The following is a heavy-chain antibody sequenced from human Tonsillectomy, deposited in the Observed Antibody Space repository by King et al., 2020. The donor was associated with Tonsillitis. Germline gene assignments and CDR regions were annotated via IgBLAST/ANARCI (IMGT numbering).Heavy chain of an antibody. CDR2: ISSSGST. Sequence: VPLQESGPGLVKPSQTLSLTCTVSGDSINSGPYYWTWIRQPAGKGLEWIGRISSSGSTNSNPSLKSRVTISVDTSKNQFSLKLNSVSAADTAVYYCAREDFGDYPYWGQGTLVTVSS. V-gene: IGHV4-61*02. J-gene: IGHJ4*02. CDR3: AREDFGDYPY. CDR1: GDSINSGPYY. D-gene: IGHD4-17*01.